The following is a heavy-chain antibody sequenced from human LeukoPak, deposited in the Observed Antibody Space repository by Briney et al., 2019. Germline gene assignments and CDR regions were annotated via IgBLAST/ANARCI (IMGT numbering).Heavy chain of an antibody. J-gene: IGHJ4*02. CDR2: ISGSGGST. CDR3: ARGGTIHWVEDY. V-gene: IGHV3-23*01. D-gene: IGHD2-21*01. Sequence: PGGSLRLSCAASGFTFSSYAMSWVRQAPGKGLEWVSAISGSGGSTYYADSVKGRFTISRDNSKSTLYLQMNSLGAEDTAVYYCARGGTIHWVEDYWGQGTLVTVSS. CDR1: GFTFSSYA.